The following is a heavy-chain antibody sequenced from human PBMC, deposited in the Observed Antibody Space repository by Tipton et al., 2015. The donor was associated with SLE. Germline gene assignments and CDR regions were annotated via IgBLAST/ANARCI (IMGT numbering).Heavy chain of an antibody. CDR1: GGSFSGYY. J-gene: IGHJ3*02. CDR3: ARELMVVRGLSRRDAFDI. CDR2: VNHGGDT. D-gene: IGHD3-10*01. V-gene: IGHV4-34*01. Sequence: TLSLTCAVYGGSFSGYYWSWIRQPPGKGLEWIGEVNHGGDTHYNPSLMSRVTVSAGASKNQFALTMTSVTAADTAVYYCARELMVVRGLSRRDAFDIWGQGAMVTVSS.